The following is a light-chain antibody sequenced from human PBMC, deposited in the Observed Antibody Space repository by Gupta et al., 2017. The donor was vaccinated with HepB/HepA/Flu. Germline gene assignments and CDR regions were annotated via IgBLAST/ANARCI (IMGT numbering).Light chain of an antibody. Sequence: QSALTQPASVSGSPGQSIIISCTGTSSDVGGSHYVSWYQQHPGKAPKLLIYDVTVRPSGVSNRFSGSKSGNTASLSISGLQPEDEADYFCSSYVISTTLFVFGSGTKVTVL. V-gene: IGLV2-14*01. CDR2: DVT. J-gene: IGLJ1*01. CDR3: SSYVISTTLFV. CDR1: SSDVGGSHY.